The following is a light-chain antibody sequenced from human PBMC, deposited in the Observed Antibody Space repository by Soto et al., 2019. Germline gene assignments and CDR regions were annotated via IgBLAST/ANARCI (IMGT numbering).Light chain of an antibody. J-gene: IGKJ4*01. CDR1: QGVRSN. CDR2: DAS. Sequence: EIVVTQSPATLYVSPGERVSLYCRASQGVRSNVAWYRQGPGQAPTLLIHDASPRATGVPARFSGSGSATEDVITLSSLKSADLEIEHCQQADAGRGTFGGVTKV. V-gene: IGKV3D-15*01. CDR3: QQADAGRGT.